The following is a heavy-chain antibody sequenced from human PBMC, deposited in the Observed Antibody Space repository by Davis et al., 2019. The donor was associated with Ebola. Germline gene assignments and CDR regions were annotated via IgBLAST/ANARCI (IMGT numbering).Heavy chain of an antibody. CDR3: ARGLGVVFQYIDY. D-gene: IGHD3-3*01. CDR1: CGSISSTTYS. V-gene: IGHV4-61*05. CDR2: IYYSGST. Sequence: PSETLSLTCIFSCGSISSTTYSLGWIRQPPGKGLEWIGYIYYSGSTHYNPSLKSRVDISVDTSKRQFSLKLSSVTAADTAVYYCARGLGVVFQYIDYWGQGTLVTVSS. J-gene: IGHJ4*02.